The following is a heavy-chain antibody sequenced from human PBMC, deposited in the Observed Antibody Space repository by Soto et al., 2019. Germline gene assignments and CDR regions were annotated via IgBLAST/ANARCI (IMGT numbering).Heavy chain of an antibody. Sequence: WGTLSRTCTVPGGSISSYYWSWIRQPPGQGLEWIGYIYYSGSTNYNPSLKSRVTISVDTSKNQFSLKLSSVTAADTAVYYCARAPHCSGGSCYSGLYNCFEPWGQGTLVPVSS. CDR2: IYYSGST. CDR1: GGSISSYY. V-gene: IGHV4-59*01. J-gene: IGHJ5*02. CDR3: ARAPHCSGGSCYSGLYNCFEP. D-gene: IGHD2-15*01.